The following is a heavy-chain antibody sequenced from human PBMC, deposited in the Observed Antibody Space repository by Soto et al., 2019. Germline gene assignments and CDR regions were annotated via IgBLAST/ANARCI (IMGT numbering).Heavy chain of an antibody. D-gene: IGHD6-13*01. CDR2: ISGSGGST. Sequence: EVQLLESGGGLVQPGGSLRLSCAASGFTFSSYAMNWVRQAPGKGLEWVSVISGSGGSTYYADSVKGRFTISRDNSKNPRYLQMNSLSAEGKAVYYCARRSSSWYVDYWGQGTLVTVSS. J-gene: IGHJ4*02. CDR1: GFTFSSYA. CDR3: ARRSSSWYVDY. V-gene: IGHV3-23*01.